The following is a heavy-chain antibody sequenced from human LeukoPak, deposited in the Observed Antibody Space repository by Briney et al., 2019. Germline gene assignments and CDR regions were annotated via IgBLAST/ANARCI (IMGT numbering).Heavy chain of an antibody. J-gene: IGHJ4*02. V-gene: IGHV4-59*01. CDR2: IYYSGST. D-gene: IGHD4-23*01. CDR1: GGSISRYY. CDR3: ASSDYGGKPFDY. Sequence: SETLSLTCTVSGGSISRYYWSWIRQPPGKGLEWIGYIYYSGSTNYNPSLKSRVTISVDTSKNQFSLKLSSVTAADTAVYYCASSDYGGKPFDYWGQGTLVTVSS.